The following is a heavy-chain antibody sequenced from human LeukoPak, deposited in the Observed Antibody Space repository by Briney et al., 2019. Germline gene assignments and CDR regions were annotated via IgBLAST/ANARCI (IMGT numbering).Heavy chain of an antibody. J-gene: IGHJ4*02. CDR3: AKSGGQYSSSWYYFDY. V-gene: IGHV3-11*01. Sequence: GGSLRLSCAASGFTFSDYYMSWIRQAPGKGLEWVSYISSSGSTIYYADSVKGRFTISRDNAKNSLYLQMNSLRAEDTALYYCAKSGGQYSSSWYYFDYWGQGTLVTVSS. D-gene: IGHD6-13*01. CDR2: ISSSGSTI. CDR1: GFTFSDYY.